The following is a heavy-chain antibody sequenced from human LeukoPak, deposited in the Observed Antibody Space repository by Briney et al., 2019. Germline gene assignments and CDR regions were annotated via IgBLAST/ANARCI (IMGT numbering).Heavy chain of an antibody. CDR3: AREQGTHYYDSNGSYSRSGAFDM. CDR1: GFTFSSYG. J-gene: IGHJ3*02. CDR2: LPYDGSYT. V-gene: IGHV3-30*02. Sequence: PGGSLRLSCAASGFTFSSYGMHWVRQTPGKGLEWVTFLPYDGSYTSYADSVKGRFTISRDNSKNTLYLQMNSLRAEDTAVYYCAREQGTHYYDSNGSYSRSGAFDMWGQGTMVTVSS. D-gene: IGHD3-22*01.